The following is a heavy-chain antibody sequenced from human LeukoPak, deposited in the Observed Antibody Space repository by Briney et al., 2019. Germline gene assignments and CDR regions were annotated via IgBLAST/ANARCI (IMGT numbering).Heavy chain of an antibody. Sequence: ASVKVSCKASGYTFTSYDINWVRQATGQGLEWMGWMNPNSGNTGYAQKFQGRVTMTRNTSISTAYMELSSLRSEDTAVYYCARDIGFTIFGGGGYWGQGTLVTVSS. V-gene: IGHV1-8*01. J-gene: IGHJ4*02. CDR3: ARDIGFTIFGGGGY. CDR1: GYTFTSYD. CDR2: MNPNSGNT. D-gene: IGHD3-3*01.